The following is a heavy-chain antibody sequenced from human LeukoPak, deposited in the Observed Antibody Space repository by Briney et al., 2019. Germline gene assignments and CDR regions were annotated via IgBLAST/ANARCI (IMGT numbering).Heavy chain of an antibody. V-gene: IGHV3-7*01. CDR3: SGRSGFSSIY. D-gene: IGHD6-19*01. J-gene: IGHJ4*02. CDR1: GFSFSTHW. CDR2: IKPDGSDR. Sequence: PGGSLRLSCAAPGFSFSTHWMNWVRQAPGGGLEWLANIKPDGSDRYYVDSVRGRFTISRDNAKNLVYLQIDSLRTEDTGVYYCSGRSGFSSIYWGQGTLVKVSS.